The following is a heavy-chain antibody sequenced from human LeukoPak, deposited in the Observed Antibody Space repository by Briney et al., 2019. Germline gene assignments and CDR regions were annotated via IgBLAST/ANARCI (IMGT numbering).Heavy chain of an antibody. CDR1: GGSISSYY. Sequence: SETLSLTCTVSGGSISSYYWSWIRQPPGKGLGWIGYIYYSGSTNYNPSLKSRVTISVDTSKNQFSLKLSSVTAADTAVYYCARRRIAAAGTSWYFDLWGRGTLVTVSS. J-gene: IGHJ2*01. V-gene: IGHV4-59*12. CDR2: IYYSGST. CDR3: ARRRIAAAGTSWYFDL. D-gene: IGHD6-13*01.